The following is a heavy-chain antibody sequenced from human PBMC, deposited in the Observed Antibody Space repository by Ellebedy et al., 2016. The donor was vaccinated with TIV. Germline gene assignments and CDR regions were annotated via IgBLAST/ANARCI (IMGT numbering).Heavy chain of an antibody. CDR1: AGSISRGGYY. CDR3: ARDLDD. V-gene: IGHV4-31*03. D-gene: IGHD3-10*01. CDR2: IRNSGSS. Sequence: MPSETLSLTCTVSAGSISRGGYYRSWIRQVPGKGLEWIGYIRNSGSSYYNPSLKSRVTISVDTSKNQFSLKLSSVTAADTAVYYCARDLDDWGQGTLVTVSS. J-gene: IGHJ4*02.